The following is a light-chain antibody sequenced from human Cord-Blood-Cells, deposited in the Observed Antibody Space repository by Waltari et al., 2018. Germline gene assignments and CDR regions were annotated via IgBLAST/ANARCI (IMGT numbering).Light chain of an antibody. V-gene: IGLV1-40*01. CDR1: SSNIVAGYA. CDR2: GNI. Sequence: QSVLTQPPSVSGAPGPRVTISCTGRSSNIVAGYAVHWYQQLPGTAPKLLIYGNINRPSGVPDRFSGSKSGTSASLAITGLQAEDEADYYCQSYDSSLSEGVFGGGTKLTVL. J-gene: IGLJ3*02. CDR3: QSYDSSLSEGV.